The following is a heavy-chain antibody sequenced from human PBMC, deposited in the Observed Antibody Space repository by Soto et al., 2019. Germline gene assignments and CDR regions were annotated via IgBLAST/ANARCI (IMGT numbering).Heavy chain of an antibody. Sequence: EVQLLESGGGLEQPGGSLRLSCAASGFTFSDYGMSWVRQAPGKGLEWVSAISGSGSTFYADSVKGRFTISRDNSKNTLYLQMNSLRAEDTAVYYCAKGGYCTNGVCPNWFDPWGQGTLVTVSS. D-gene: IGHD2-8*01. CDR1: GFTFSDYG. J-gene: IGHJ5*02. V-gene: IGHV3-23*01. CDR3: AKGGYCTNGVCPNWFDP. CDR2: ISGSGST.